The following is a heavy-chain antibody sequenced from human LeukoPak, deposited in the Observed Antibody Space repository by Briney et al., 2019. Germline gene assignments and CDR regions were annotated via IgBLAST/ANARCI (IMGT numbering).Heavy chain of an antibody. V-gene: IGHV3-23*01. CDR2: ISGSGGST. J-gene: IGHJ4*02. CDR3: AKDRVTAMVTEPFFDY. Sequence: PGGSLRLSCAASGFTFSSYAMSWVRQAPGKRLEWVSAISGSGGSTYYADSVKGRFTISRDNSKNTLYLQMNSLRAEDTAVYYCAKDRVTAMVTEPFFDYWGQGTLVTVSS. D-gene: IGHD5-18*01. CDR1: GFTFSSYA.